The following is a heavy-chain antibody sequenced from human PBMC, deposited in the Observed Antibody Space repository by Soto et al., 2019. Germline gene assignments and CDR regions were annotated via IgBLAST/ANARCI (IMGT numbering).Heavy chain of an antibody. Sequence: GGSLRLSCAASGFTFSSHWMGWVRQAPGKGLEWVAVISYDGSNKYYADSVKGRFTISRDNSKNTLYLQLNSLRAEDTAVYYCARDKRDLRFLEWSYYFDYWGQGTLVTVSS. D-gene: IGHD3-3*01. V-gene: IGHV3-30-3*01. CDR3: ARDKRDLRFLEWSYYFDY. CDR1: GFTFSSHW. J-gene: IGHJ4*02. CDR2: ISYDGSNK.